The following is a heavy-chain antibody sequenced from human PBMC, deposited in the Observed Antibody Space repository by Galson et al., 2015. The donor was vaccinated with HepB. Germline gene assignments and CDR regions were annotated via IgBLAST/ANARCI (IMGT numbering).Heavy chain of an antibody. CDR1: GFIFTNYA. CDR2: ISYDGSNE. V-gene: IGHV3-30*04. J-gene: IGHJ6*02. D-gene: IGHD3-3*01. CDR3: ARDRGCYDFSSGYYNYYSYVMDV. Sequence: SLRLSCAASGFIFTNYAMHWVRQVPGKGLEWVAIISYDGSNEYYADSVKGRFTISRDNSKNTLNLQMNSLRAEDTAMYYCARDRGCYDFSSGYYNYYSYVMDVWGQGTTVTVSS.